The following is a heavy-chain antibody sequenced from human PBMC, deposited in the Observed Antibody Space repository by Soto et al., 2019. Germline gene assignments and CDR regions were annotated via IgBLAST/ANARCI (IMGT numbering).Heavy chain of an antibody. CDR3: AKDLLYCSGGSCYSPLLFDY. J-gene: IGHJ4*02. Sequence: GESLKISCAASGFTFSSYGMHWVRQAPGKGLEWVAVISYDGSNKYYADSVKGRFTISRDNSKNTLYLQMNSLRAEDTAVYYCAKDLLYCSGGSCYSPLLFDYWGQGTLVTVSS. V-gene: IGHV3-30*18. D-gene: IGHD2-15*01. CDR2: ISYDGSNK. CDR1: GFTFSSYG.